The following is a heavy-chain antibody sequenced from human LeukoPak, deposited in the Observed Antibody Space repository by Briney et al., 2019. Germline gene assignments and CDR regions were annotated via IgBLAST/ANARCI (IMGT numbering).Heavy chain of an antibody. CDR2: MNSAGTTI. CDR1: GFTISGFW. J-gene: IGHJ4*01. CDR3: IREVQVRASASLGL. Sequence: GGSLRLSCAASGFTISGFWMHWVRQVPGEGLGWVARMNSAGTTINYADSVKGRFTISRDNVRNTLHLQMNNMSLEDTAVYFCIREVQVRASASLGLWGRGTLVTVS. D-gene: IGHD1-1*01. V-gene: IGHV3-74*01.